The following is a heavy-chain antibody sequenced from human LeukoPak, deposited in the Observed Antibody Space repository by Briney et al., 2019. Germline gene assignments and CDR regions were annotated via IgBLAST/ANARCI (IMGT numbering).Heavy chain of an antibody. CDR3: ARAGDNSGYSDY. J-gene: IGHJ4*02. CDR1: GGSFSGYY. V-gene: IGHV4-34*01. D-gene: IGHD3-22*01. Sequence: PSETLSLTCAVYGGSFSGYYWSWIRQPPGKGLEWIGEINHSGSTNYNPSLKSRVTISVATSKNQFSLKLSSMTAADTAVYYCARAGDNSGYSDYWGQRTLVTVSS. CDR2: INHSGST.